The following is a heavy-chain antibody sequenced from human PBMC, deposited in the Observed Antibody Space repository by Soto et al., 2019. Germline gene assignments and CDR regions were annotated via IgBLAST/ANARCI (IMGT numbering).Heavy chain of an antibody. V-gene: IGHV4-59*01. D-gene: IGHD3-10*01. CDR1: GGSISSYY. Sequence: WETLSLTCTVSGGSISSYYWSWIRQHPGKGLEWIGYIYYSGSTNYNPSLKSRVTISVDTSKNQFSLKLSSVAAADTAVYYCARVAKPVRGVIQVNWFDPLGQGTLVTVSS. J-gene: IGHJ5*02. CDR2: IYYSGST. CDR3: ARVAKPVRGVIQVNWFDP.